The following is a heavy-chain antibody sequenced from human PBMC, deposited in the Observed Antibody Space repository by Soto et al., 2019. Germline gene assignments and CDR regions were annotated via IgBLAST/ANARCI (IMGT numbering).Heavy chain of an antibody. V-gene: IGHV4-59*01. D-gene: IGHD3-10*01. CDR1: GGSITRYY. J-gene: IGHJ5*02. CDR3: VRDHQMGRLDP. Sequence: PSQTLSLTWTVSGGSITRYYWTWIRQAPGKGREWIGYFYYTGTTNYNPSPKSRVTISLDTAKSQFSLKLNSVTAADTAVYYCVRDHQMGRLDPWGQGTLVTVSS. CDR2: FYYTGTT.